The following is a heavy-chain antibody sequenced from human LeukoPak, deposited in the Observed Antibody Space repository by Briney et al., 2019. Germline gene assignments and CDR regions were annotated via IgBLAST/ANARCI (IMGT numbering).Heavy chain of an antibody. J-gene: IGHJ4*02. CDR2: IYYSGST. V-gene: IGHV4-30-4*08. CDR3: ARDRLDSSSWSYYFDY. Sequence: SETLSLTCTVSGGSISSGDYYWSWIRQPPGKGLEWIGYIYYSGSTYYNPSLKSRVTISVDTSKNQFSLKLSSVTAADTAVYYCARDRLDSSSWSYYFDYWAREPWSPSPQ. CDR1: GGSISSGDYY. D-gene: IGHD6-13*01.